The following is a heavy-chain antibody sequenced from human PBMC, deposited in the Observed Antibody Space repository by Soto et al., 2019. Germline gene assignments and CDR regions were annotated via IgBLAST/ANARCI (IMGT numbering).Heavy chain of an antibody. CDR3: ARDIWARKTEDPYNWFDP. J-gene: IGHJ5*02. Sequence: GASVKVSCKASGGTFSSYTISWVRQAPGQGLEWMGRIIPILGIANYAQKFQGRDTITADKSTSTAYMELSSLRSEDTAVYYCARDIWARKTEDPYNWFDPWGQGTLVTVSS. CDR2: IIPILGIA. V-gene: IGHV1-69*04. CDR1: GGTFSSYT. D-gene: IGHD7-27*01.